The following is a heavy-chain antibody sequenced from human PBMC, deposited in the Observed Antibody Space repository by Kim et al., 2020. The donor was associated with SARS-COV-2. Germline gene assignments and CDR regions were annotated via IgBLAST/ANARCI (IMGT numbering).Heavy chain of an antibody. J-gene: IGHJ6*02. Sequence: GGSLRLSCAASGFTFSSYGMHWVRQAPGKGLEWVAVIWYDGSNKYYADSVKGRFTISRDNSKNTLYLQMNSLRAEDTAVYYCARDWEGYRVSYGMDVWGQGTTVTVSS. CDR3: ARDWEGYRVSYGMDV. CDR2: IWYDGSNK. D-gene: IGHD5-18*01. V-gene: IGHV3-33*01. CDR1: GFTFSSYG.